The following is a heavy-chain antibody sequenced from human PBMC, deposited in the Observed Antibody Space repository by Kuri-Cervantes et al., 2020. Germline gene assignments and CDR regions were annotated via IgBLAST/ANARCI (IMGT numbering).Heavy chain of an antibody. CDR1: GGSFSGSY. CDR3: TRGSIRGHFDY. V-gene: IGHV4-34*01. J-gene: IGHJ4*02. CDR2: INHSGST. Sequence: SQTLSLTCAVYGGSFSGSYWSWIRQPPGKGLEWIGEINHSGSTNYNPSLKRRVTISVDTSKNQFSLKLSSVTAADTAVYYCTRGSIRGHFDYWGQGTLVTVSS. D-gene: IGHD2-21*01.